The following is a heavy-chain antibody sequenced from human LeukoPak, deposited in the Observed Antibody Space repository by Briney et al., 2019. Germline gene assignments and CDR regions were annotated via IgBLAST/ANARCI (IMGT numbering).Heavy chain of an antibody. CDR2: ISYDGSNK. CDR3: ARDPRKRGSGYTFFDY. V-gene: IGHV3-30-3*01. CDR1: GFTFSSYA. J-gene: IGHJ4*02. D-gene: IGHD5-12*01. Sequence: GRSLRLSCAASGFTFSSYAMHWVRQAPGKGLEWVAVISYDGSNKYYADSVKGRFTISRDNSKNTLYLQMNSLRAEDTAVYYCARDPRKRGSGYTFFDYWGQGTLVTVSS.